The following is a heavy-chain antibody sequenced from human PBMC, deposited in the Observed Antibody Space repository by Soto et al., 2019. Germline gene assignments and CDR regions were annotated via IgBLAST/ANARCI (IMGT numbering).Heavy chain of an antibody. V-gene: IGHV3-30-3*01. Sequence: GGSLRLSCAASGFTFSSYAMHWVRQAPGKGLEWVAVISYDGSNKYYADSVKGRFTISRNNSKNTLYLQMNSLRAEDTAVYYCARETGAFFDYWGQGTLVTVSS. CDR3: ARETGAFFDY. CDR2: ISYDGSNK. J-gene: IGHJ4*02. D-gene: IGHD1-1*01. CDR1: GFTFSSYA.